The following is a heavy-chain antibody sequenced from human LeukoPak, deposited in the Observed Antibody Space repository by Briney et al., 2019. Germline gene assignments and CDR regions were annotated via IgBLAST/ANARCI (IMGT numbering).Heavy chain of an antibody. CDR2: IYYRGST. V-gene: IGHV4-59*01. Sequence: SETLSLTCTVSGGSISSYYWSWIRQPPGKGLEWIGYIYYRGSTNYNPSLKSRVTISVDTSKNQFSLKLSSVTAADTAVYYCAREPNYGNWFDPWGQGTLVTVSS. J-gene: IGHJ5*02. CDR3: AREPNYGNWFDP. CDR1: GGSISSYY. D-gene: IGHD4-17*01.